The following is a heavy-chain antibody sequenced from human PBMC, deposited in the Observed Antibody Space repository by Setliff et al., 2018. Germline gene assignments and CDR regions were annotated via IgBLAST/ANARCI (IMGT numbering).Heavy chain of an antibody. D-gene: IGHD5-18*01. Sequence: GASVKVSCKASGYTFTSYAMHWVRQAPGQGLEWMGWINPNSGGTNYAQKFQGWVTMTRDTSISTAYMELSRLRSDDTAVYYCARGERVQLWLGSEAVSDWFDPWGQGSLVTVSS. CDR2: INPNSGGT. CDR1: GYTFTSYA. CDR3: ARGERVQLWLGSEAVSDWFDP. J-gene: IGHJ5*02. V-gene: IGHV1-2*04.